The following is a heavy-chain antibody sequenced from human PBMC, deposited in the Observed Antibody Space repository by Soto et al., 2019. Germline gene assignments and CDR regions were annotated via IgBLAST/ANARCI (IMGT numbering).Heavy chain of an antibody. Sequence: PSETLSLTCTVSGGSISSYYWSWIRQPPGKGLEWIGYIYYSGSTNYNPSLKSRVTISVDTSKNQFSLKLSSVTAADTAVYYCARYTYSNSSFQMEDWIDPSGQGTQVTVSS. CDR3: ARYTYSNSSFQMEDWIDP. J-gene: IGHJ5*01. CDR2: IYYSGST. V-gene: IGHV4-59*01. D-gene: IGHD6-6*01. CDR1: GGSISSYY.